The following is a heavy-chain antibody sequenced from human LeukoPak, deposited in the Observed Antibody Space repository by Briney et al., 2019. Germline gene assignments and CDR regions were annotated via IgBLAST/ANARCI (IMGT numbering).Heavy chain of an antibody. CDR3: ARDNTYYYDSSGYGLLGY. J-gene: IGHJ4*02. Sequence: PGRSLRLSCAASGFTFSSYDMHWVRQAPGKGLEWVAVISYDGSNKYYADSVKGRFTISRDNSKNTLYLQMNSLRAEDTAVYYCARDNTYYYDSSGYGLLGYWGQGTLVTVSS. CDR1: GFTFSSYD. CDR2: ISYDGSNK. V-gene: IGHV3-30*01. D-gene: IGHD3-22*01.